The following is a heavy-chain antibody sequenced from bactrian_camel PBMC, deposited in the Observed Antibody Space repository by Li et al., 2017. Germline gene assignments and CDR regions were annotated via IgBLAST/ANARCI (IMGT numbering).Heavy chain of an antibody. J-gene: IGHJ4*01. CDR3: RGTGSPVCEYNY. V-gene: IGHV3S54*01. CDR2: IYIVGGTT. CDR1: GYTQSTTC. Sequence: HVQLVESGGGSVQAGGSLRLTCVASGYTQSTTCMGWFRQAPGKEREGVARIYIVGGTTYYAPSVKGQFTISQDNAKSTLHLHMNSLKFEDTAKYSCRGTGSPVCEYNYWGQGTQVTVS. D-gene: IGHD2*01.